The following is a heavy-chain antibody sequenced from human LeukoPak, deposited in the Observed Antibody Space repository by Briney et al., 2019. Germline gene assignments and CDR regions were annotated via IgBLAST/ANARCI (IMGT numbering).Heavy chain of an antibody. CDR2: IYYSGST. CDR1: GGSISSYY. Sequence: SETLSLTCTVSGGSISSYYWSWIRQPPGKGLEWIGDIYYSGSTNYNPSLKSRVTISVDTSKNQFSLKLSSVTAADTAVYYCASSHYYYDSSGPTYYFDYWGQGTLVTASS. J-gene: IGHJ4*02. CDR3: ASSHYYYDSSGPTYYFDY. D-gene: IGHD3-22*01. V-gene: IGHV4-59*08.